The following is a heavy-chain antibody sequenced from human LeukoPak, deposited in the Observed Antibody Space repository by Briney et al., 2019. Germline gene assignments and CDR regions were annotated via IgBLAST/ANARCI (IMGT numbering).Heavy chain of an antibody. CDR2: ISSSSSYI. CDR3: ARDLTLSGFHWFGFHGMDL. V-gene: IGHV3-21*01. J-gene: IGHJ6*04. D-gene: IGHD3-9*01. Sequence: GGSLRLSCAASGFTFSSYSMNWVRQAPGKGLEWVSSISSSSSYIYYADSVKGRFTISRDNAKNSLYLQMNSLRAEDSAVYYCARDLTLSGFHWFGFHGMDLWGKGTTVIVSS. CDR1: GFTFSSYS.